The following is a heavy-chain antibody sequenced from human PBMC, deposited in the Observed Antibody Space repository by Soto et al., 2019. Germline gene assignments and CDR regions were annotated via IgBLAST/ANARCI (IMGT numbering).Heavy chain of an antibody. CDR3: ARESGGATATLDYYYFYMDV. CDR1: GYTFSDYY. D-gene: IGHD5-12*01. CDR2: INPNSGDA. J-gene: IGHJ6*03. Sequence: QVQLVQSGAEVKKPGASVTVSCKASGYTFSDYYLHWVRQATGQGPERMGRINPNSGDAKFAQKFQGRVTMTKDTSVRTAFMELNWLKSDDTAVYYCARESGGATATLDYYYFYMDVWGKGTTVTVSS. V-gene: IGHV1-2*06.